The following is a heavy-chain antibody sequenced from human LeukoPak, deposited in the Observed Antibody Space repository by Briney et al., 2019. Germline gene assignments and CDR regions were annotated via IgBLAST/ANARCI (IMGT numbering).Heavy chain of an antibody. Sequence: SVKVSCKASGGTFSSYAISWVRQAPGQGLEWMGGIIPIFGTANYAQKFQGRVTITADESTSTAYMELSSLRSDDTAVYYCARDMSTAVTPISYAFDVWGQGTMVTVSS. CDR3: ARDMSTAVTPISYAFDV. CDR1: GGTFSSYA. D-gene: IGHD4-23*01. CDR2: IIPIFGTA. V-gene: IGHV1-69*01. J-gene: IGHJ3*01.